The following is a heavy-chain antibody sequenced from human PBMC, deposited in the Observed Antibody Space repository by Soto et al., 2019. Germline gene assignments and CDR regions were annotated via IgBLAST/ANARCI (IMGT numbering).Heavy chain of an antibody. V-gene: IGHV3-23*01. Sequence: GSLRLSCAASGFTFSSYAMSWVRQAPGKGLEWVSAISGSGGSTYYADSVKGRFTISRDNSKNTLYLQMNSLRAEDTAVYYCAKDVLYPYSSRQFDYWGQGTLVTVSS. CDR1: GFTFSSYA. CDR3: AKDVLYPYSSRQFDY. CDR2: ISGSGGST. D-gene: IGHD6-13*01. J-gene: IGHJ4*02.